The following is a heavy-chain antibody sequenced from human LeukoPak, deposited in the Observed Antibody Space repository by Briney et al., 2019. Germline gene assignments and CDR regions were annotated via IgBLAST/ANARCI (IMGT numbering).Heavy chain of an antibody. V-gene: IGHV3-11*04. CDR2: ISSSGSTI. CDR1: GFTFSDYY. CDR3: ASSYSKDIVVVPAAASFDY. D-gene: IGHD2-2*01. J-gene: IGHJ4*02. Sequence: GGSLRLSCAASGFTFSDYYMSWIRQAPGKGLEWVSYISSSGSTIYYADSVKGRFTISRDNAKNSLYLQMNSLRAEDTAVYYCASSYSKDIVVVPAAASFDYWGQRTLVTVSS.